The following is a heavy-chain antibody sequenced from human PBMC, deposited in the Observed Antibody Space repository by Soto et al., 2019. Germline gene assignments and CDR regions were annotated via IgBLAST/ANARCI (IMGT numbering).Heavy chain of an antibody. CDR3: ARPSYSSSWYHTDYYYYGMDV. CDR2: IYPGDSDT. Sequence: PGEFLKISCKGCGYSFTSYWIGWVRQMPGKGLEWMGIIYPGDSDTRYSPSFQGQVTISADKSISTAYLQWSSLKASDTAMYYCARPSYSSSWYHTDYYYYGMDVWCQGTTVTVSS. D-gene: IGHD6-13*01. V-gene: IGHV5-51*01. J-gene: IGHJ6*02. CDR1: GYSFTSYW.